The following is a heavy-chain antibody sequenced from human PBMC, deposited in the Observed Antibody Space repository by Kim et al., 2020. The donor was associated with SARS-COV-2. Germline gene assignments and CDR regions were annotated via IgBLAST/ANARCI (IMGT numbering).Heavy chain of an antibody. CDR1: GGSISSGGYY. Sequence: SETLSLTCTVSGGSISSGGYYWSWIRQHPGKGLEWIGYIYYSGSTYYNPSLKSRVTISVDTSKNQFSRKLSSVTAADTAVYYCARAMGITIFGVVIVNWFDPWGQGTLVTVSS. V-gene: IGHV4-31*03. CDR3: ARAMGITIFGVVIVNWFDP. D-gene: IGHD3-3*01. J-gene: IGHJ5*02. CDR2: IYYSGST.